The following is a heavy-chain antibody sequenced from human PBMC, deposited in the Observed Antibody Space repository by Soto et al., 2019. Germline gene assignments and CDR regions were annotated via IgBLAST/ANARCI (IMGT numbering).Heavy chain of an antibody. CDR2: INHSGST. CDR1: GGSFSGYY. D-gene: IGHD7-27*01. Sequence: QVQLQQWGAGLLKPSETLSLTCAVYGGSFSGYYWSWIRQPPGKGLEWIGEINHSGSTNYNPSLNGRVTISVDPSKNQFSLKLSSVTAADTAVYYCARGWGRIFDYWGQGTLVTVSS. J-gene: IGHJ4*02. V-gene: IGHV4-34*01. CDR3: ARGWGRIFDY.